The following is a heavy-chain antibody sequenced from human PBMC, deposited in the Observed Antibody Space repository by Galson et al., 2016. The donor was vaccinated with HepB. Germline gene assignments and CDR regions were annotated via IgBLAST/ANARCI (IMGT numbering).Heavy chain of an antibody. V-gene: IGHV1-46*01. D-gene: IGHD4-17*01. Sequence: SVKVSCKASGYSFTSYYFHWVRQAPGQGLEWMGIVNPTGGSTSYAPKFQGRVTMTRDTSTSTVYMELSNLRSEDTAVYYCVRDGVHGAPDRFFYYYMDVWGKGTAVTVTS. CDR1: GYSFTSYY. J-gene: IGHJ6*03. CDR2: VNPTGGST. CDR3: VRDGVHGAPDRFFYYYMDV.